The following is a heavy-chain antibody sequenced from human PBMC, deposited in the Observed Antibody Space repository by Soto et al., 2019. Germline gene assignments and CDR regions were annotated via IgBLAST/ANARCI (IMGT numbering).Heavy chain of an antibody. Sequence: SETLSLTCSVSGASISSRDYYWGWIRQTPGKGLEWIGNIDYNGVTYYNPSLKSRVTVSKDTSKNQSSLKVASVTAADTAIYYCGRVMIGTSRHTDSDYWGQGTQVTVPS. CDR2: IDYNGVT. D-gene: IGHD2-2*01. CDR1: GASISSRDYY. J-gene: IGHJ4*02. V-gene: IGHV4-39*01. CDR3: GRVMIGTSRHTDSDY.